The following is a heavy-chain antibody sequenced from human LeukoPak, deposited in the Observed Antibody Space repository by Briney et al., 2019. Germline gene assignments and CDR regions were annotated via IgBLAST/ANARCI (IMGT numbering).Heavy chain of an antibody. J-gene: IGHJ4*02. CDR3: ARGLPYDFWSGYSGIDY. Sequence: ASVKVSCKASGYTFTGYGISWVRQAPGQGLEWMGGISAYNGNTNYAQKLQGRVTMTTDTSTSTAYMELRSLRSDDTAVYYCARGLPYDFWSGYSGIDYWGQGTLVTVSS. D-gene: IGHD3-3*01. CDR1: GYTFTGYG. CDR2: ISAYNGNT. V-gene: IGHV1-18*01.